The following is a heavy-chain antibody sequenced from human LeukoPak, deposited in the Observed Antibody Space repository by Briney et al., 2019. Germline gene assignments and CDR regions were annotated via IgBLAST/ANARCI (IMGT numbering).Heavy chain of an antibody. CDR1: GFTVSSNY. J-gene: IGHJ4*02. Sequence: PGGSLRLSCAASGFTVSSNYMSWVRQAPGKGLEWVSVIYSGGSTYYADSVKGRFTISRDNAKNSLYLQMNSLRAEDTAVYYCARVGNTLQFDYWGQGTLVTVSS. CDR2: IYSGGST. CDR3: ARVGNTLQFDY. D-gene: IGHD2/OR15-2a*01. V-gene: IGHV3-53*01.